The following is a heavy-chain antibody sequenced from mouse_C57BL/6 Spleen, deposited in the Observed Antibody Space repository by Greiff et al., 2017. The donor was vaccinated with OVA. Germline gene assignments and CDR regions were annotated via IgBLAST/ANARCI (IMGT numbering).Heavy chain of an antibody. Sequence: VQLKESGPGLVKPSQSLSLTCSVTGYSITSGYYWNWIRQFPGNKLEWMGYISYDGSNNYNPSLKNRISITRDTSKNQFFLKLNSVTTEDTATYYCARGTTTVVAGGFFDYWGQGTTLTVSS. D-gene: IGHD1-1*01. CDR2: ISYDGSN. CDR3: ARGTTTVVAGGFFDY. V-gene: IGHV3-6*01. J-gene: IGHJ2*01. CDR1: GYSITSGYY.